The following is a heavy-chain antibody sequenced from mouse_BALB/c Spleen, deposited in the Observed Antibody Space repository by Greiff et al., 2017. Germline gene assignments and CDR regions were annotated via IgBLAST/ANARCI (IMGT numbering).Heavy chain of an antibody. J-gene: IGHJ3*01. CDR1: GFTFSSYG. CDR2: ISSGGSYT. V-gene: IGHV5-6*01. D-gene: IGHD1-2*01. CDR3: AREETTATAWFAY. Sequence: EVNVVESGGDLVKPGGSLKLSCAASGFTFSSYGMSWVRQTPDKRLEWVATISSGGSYTYYPDSVKGRFTISRDNAKNTLYLQMSSLKSEDTAMYYCAREETTATAWFAYWGQGTLVTVSA.